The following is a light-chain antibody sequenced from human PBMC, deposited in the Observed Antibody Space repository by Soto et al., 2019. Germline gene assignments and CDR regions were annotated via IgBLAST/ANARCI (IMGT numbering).Light chain of an antibody. Sequence: VLTQSQATLSVSPGETATVSCKTSQSVASLVAWYQQKPGQAPRLLIYGASIRATGLPPRFSGSGSGTDFTLTISRLEPEDFAVYYCQQYGSSPQTFGQGTKVDI. CDR2: GAS. CDR3: QQYGSSPQT. V-gene: IGKV3-20*01. J-gene: IGKJ1*01. CDR1: QSVASL.